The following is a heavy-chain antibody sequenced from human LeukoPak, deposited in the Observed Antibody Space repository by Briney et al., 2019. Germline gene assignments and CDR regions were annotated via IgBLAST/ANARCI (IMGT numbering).Heavy chain of an antibody. CDR2: ISSSGGTI. CDR1: AFTFSVYE. D-gene: IGHD2-21*02. V-gene: IGHV3-48*03. CDR3: ARRVTTWWYFDL. J-gene: IGHJ2*01. Sequence: GGSLRLSCLASAFTFSVYEMNWVRQAPGKGLEWISYISSSGGTIYYADSVKGRLTISRDNAKNSLYLQMNSLRAEDTAVYYCARRVTTWWYFDLWGRGALVTVSS.